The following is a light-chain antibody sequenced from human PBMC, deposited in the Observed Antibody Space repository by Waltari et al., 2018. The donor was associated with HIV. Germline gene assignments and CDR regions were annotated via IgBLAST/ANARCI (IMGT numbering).Light chain of an antibody. CDR3: QQYGTLYT. V-gene: IGKV3-20*01. CDR1: QRFSRSY. J-gene: IGKJ2*01. CDR2: DAS. Sequence: EIVLTQSPGTLPLSPGERAPLACRASQRFSRSYLAWYQQKPGQAPRLLIYDASSRATGIPDRFGGSGSGTDFTLTISRLEPEDSAVYYCQQYGTLYTFGQGTKLEIK.